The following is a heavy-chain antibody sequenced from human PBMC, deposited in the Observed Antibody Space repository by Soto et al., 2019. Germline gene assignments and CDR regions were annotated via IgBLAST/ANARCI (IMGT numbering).Heavy chain of an antibody. CDR2: INPNSGGT. V-gene: IGHV1-2*02. CDR3: AREPYSDNSGYYHSFDF. J-gene: IGHJ4*02. D-gene: IGHD3-22*01. Sequence: ASVKVSCKASGYTFTGDYMHWVRQAPGQGLEWMGWINPNSGGTNYAQKFQGRVTMTRDTSISTAYVELSRLKSDDTAMYYCAREPYSDNSGYYHSFDFWGQGTLVTVSS. CDR1: GYTFTGDY.